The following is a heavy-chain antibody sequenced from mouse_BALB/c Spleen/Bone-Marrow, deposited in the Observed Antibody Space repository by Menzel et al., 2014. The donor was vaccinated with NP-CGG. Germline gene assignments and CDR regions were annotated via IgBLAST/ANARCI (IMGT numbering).Heavy chain of an antibody. J-gene: IGHJ3*01. CDR1: GYTFNSYY. Sequence: QVHVEQSGAELVKPGASVKLSCKASGYTFNSYYMYWVKERPGQGLEWIGEINASNGDTNFNEKFKSKATMTVDKSSSTAYMQLSSLTSEDSAVYYCTREGAYWGQGTLVTVSA. CDR2: INASNGDT. CDR3: TREGAY. V-gene: IGHV1S81*02.